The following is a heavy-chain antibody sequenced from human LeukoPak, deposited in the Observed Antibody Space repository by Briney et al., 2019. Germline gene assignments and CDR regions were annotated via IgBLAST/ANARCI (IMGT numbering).Heavy chain of an antibody. J-gene: IGHJ6*03. CDR1: GGSFSGYY. CDR2: INHSGST. D-gene: IGHD4-11*01. CDR3: ASLEPTTVTTSRTYYYYYMDV. Sequence: SETLSLTCAVYGGSFSGYYWSWIRQPPGKGLEWIGEINHSGSTNYNPSLKSRVTISVDTSKNQFSLKLSSVTAADTAVYYCASLEPTTVTTSRTYYYYYMDVWGKGTTVTVSS. V-gene: IGHV4-34*01.